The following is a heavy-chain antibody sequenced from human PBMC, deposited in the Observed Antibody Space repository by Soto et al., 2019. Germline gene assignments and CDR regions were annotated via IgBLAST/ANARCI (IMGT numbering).Heavy chain of an antibody. J-gene: IGHJ5*02. D-gene: IGHD3-16*01. Sequence: EVQLLESGGGLVQPGGSLRLSCAGSGFTFSNYAMSWVRQAPGKGLEWVSTISGGGDATYYADSVNGRFTISRDNSKSTLYLRMNSLRANDSALYYCAKKVLTYGGTCFDPWGQGTLVTVSS. CDR3: AKKVLTYGGTCFDP. CDR1: GFTFSNYA. CDR2: ISGGGDAT. V-gene: IGHV3-23*01.